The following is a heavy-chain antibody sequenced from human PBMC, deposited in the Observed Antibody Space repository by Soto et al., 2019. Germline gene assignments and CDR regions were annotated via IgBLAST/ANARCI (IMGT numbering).Heavy chain of an antibody. CDR2: IYYSGST. Sequence: PSETLSLTCTVSGGSISSYYWSWIRQPPGKGLEWIGYIYYSGSTNYNPSLKSRLTISVDTSKNQLSLKLRSVTAADTAVYYCASFATGFRFDYWGQGTLVTVSS. D-gene: IGHD1-1*01. CDR3: ASFATGFRFDY. J-gene: IGHJ4*02. V-gene: IGHV4-59*08. CDR1: GGSISSYY.